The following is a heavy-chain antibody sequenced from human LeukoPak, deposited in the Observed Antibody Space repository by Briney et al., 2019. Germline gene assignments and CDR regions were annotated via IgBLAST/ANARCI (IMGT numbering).Heavy chain of an antibody. Sequence: PGGSLRLSCAASGFTLSSYWMGWVRQAPGKGLEWVANIKQDGSEKYYVDSVKGRFTISRDNAKNSLYLQMNSLRAEDTAVYYCARDSSGEYCSGGSCYTDSNYYFDYWGQRTLVTVSS. CDR3: ARDSSGEYCSGGSCYTDSNYYFDY. J-gene: IGHJ4*02. D-gene: IGHD2-15*01. V-gene: IGHV3-7*01. CDR2: IKQDGSEK. CDR1: GFTLSSYW.